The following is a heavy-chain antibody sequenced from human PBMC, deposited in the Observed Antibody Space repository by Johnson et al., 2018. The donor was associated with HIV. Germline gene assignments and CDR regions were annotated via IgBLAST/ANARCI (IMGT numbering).Heavy chain of an antibody. V-gene: IGHV3-30*18. Sequence: QVQLVESGGGLVQPGRSLRLSCAASGFTFDDYAMHWVRQAPGKGLEWVAVISYDGSNKYYADSVKGRFTISRDNSKNTLYLQMNSLRAEDTAVYYCAKDTGAYYDTFLAFDIWGQGTMVTVSS. D-gene: IGHD3-22*01. CDR2: ISYDGSNK. J-gene: IGHJ3*02. CDR3: AKDTGAYYDTFLAFDI. CDR1: GFTFDDYA.